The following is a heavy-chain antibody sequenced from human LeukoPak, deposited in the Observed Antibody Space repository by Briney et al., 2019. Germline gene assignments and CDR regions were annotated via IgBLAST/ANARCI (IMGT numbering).Heavy chain of an antibody. CDR3: ARQGYDSSGYKLDY. CDR1: GGSISSYY. CDR2: IYYSGST. D-gene: IGHD3-22*01. V-gene: IGHV4-59*08. J-gene: IGHJ4*02. Sequence: SETLSLTCTVSGGSISSYYWSWIRQPPGKGLEWIGYIYYSGSTNYNPSLKSRVTISVDTSKNQFSLKLSSVTAADTAVYYCARQGYDSSGYKLDYWGQGTLVTVP.